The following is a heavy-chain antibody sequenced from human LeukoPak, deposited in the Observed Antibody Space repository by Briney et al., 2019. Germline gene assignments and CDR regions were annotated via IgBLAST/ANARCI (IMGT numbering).Heavy chain of an antibody. D-gene: IGHD6-19*01. J-gene: IGHJ4*02. CDR2: INPNSGDT. Sequence: ASVKVSCKASGYTFTGHYMHWARQAPGQGLEWMGWINPNSGDTNPAQKFQGRVTLTRDTSISTVYIDLSRLRPDDTAVYYCAREGWDQRDTAAFDYWGQGTLVTVSS. CDR1: GYTFTGHY. V-gene: IGHV1-2*02. CDR3: AREGWDQRDTAAFDY.